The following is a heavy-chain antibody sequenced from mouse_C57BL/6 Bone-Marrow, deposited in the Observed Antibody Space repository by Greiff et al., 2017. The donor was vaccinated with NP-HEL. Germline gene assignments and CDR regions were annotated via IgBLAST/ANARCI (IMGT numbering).Heavy chain of an antibody. V-gene: IGHV1-50*01. CDR3: ARDGSSLHWYFDV. CDR1: GYTFTSYW. J-gene: IGHJ1*03. D-gene: IGHD1-1*01. CDR2: IDPSDSYT. Sequence: QVQLQQPGAELVKPGASVKLSCKASGYTFTSYWMQWVKQRPGQGLAWIGEIDPSDSYTNYNQKFKGKATLTVDTSSSTAYMQLSSLTSEDSAVYYGARDGSSLHWYFDVWGTGTTVTVSS.